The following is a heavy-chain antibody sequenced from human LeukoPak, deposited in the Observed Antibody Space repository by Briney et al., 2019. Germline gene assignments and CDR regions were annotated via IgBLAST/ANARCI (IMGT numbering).Heavy chain of an antibody. D-gene: IGHD4-17*01. CDR2: ISAYNGNT. CDR1: GYTFTSYG. V-gene: IGHV1-18*01. Sequence: GAPVKVSCKASGYTFTSYGISWVRQAPGQGLEWMGWISAYNGNTNYAQKLQGRVTMTTDTSTSTAYMELRSLRSDDTAVYYCARGRKDYGDDHFDYWGQGTLVTVSS. CDR3: ARGRKDYGDDHFDY. J-gene: IGHJ4*02.